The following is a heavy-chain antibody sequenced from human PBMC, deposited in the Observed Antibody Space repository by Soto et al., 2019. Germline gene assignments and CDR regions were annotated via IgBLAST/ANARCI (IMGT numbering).Heavy chain of an antibody. D-gene: IGHD3-10*01. V-gene: IGHV3-15*01. Sequence: EVQLLESGGGLVQPGGSLRLSCAASGFTFSSYAMSWVRQAPGKGLEWVGRIKSKTDGGTTDYAAPVKGRFTISRDDSKNTLYLQMNSLKTEDTAVYYCTTGSYLWFGSNWFDPWGQGTLVTVSS. CDR1: GFTFSSYA. CDR2: IKSKTDGGTT. J-gene: IGHJ5*02. CDR3: TTGSYLWFGSNWFDP.